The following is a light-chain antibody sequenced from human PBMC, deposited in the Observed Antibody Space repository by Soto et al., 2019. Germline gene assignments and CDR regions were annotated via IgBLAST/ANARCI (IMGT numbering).Light chain of an antibody. CDR1: QRVTRSY. Sequence: EMVLTQPPGPLFLSPGERATPSCRPGQRVTRSYLAWYQQKPGQAPRLLIYGASSRATGIPDRFSGSGSGTDFTLTISRLEPEDFAVYYCQQYGSSSITFGQGTRLEIK. V-gene: IGKV3-20*01. CDR2: GAS. CDR3: QQYGSSSIT. J-gene: IGKJ5*01.